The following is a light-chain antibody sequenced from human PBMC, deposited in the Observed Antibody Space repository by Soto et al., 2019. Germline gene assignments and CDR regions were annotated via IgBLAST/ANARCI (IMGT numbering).Light chain of an antibody. CDR3: AAWDDSLNGRV. V-gene: IGLV1-44*01. J-gene: IGLJ1*01. CDR1: SSNIGSNT. Sequence: QSVLTQPPSASGTPGQRVTISCSGSSSNIGSNTVNWYRQLPGTAPKLLIYSNNQRPSGVPDRFSGSKSGTSASLAISGRQSEDEADYYCAAWDDSLNGRVFGTGTKVTVL. CDR2: SNN.